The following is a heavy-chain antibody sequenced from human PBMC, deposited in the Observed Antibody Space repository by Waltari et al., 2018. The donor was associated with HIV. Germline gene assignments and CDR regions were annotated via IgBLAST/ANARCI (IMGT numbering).Heavy chain of an antibody. CDR2: IILILGTA. Sequence: QVQLVQSGAEVKKPGSSVKVSCKASGGTFSSYAISWVRQAPGQGLEWMGGIILILGTANDAQKVQGRVTITADKSTSTAYMELSSLRSEDTAVYYCARDYGNYDFWSGYLSYWGQGTLVTVSS. CDR3: ARDYGNYDFWSGYLSY. D-gene: IGHD3-3*01. V-gene: IGHV1-69*06. J-gene: IGHJ4*02. CDR1: GGTFSSYA.